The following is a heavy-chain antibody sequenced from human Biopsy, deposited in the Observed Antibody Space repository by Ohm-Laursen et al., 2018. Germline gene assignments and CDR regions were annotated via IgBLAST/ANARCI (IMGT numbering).Heavy chain of an antibody. J-gene: IGHJ5*01. V-gene: IGHV4-31*03. Sequence: SQTLSLTCSVSGGSMSSGAYNWNWVRQHPGKGLEWIGHVFDSGSTYYSPSLEGRLTISIDTPKNQFSLKLTSVTAADTAVYYCARTPLWDGGGYDSPHFDSWGQGTLVTVSS. CDR2: VFDSGST. CDR1: GGSMSSGAYN. D-gene: IGHD3-22*01. CDR3: ARTPLWDGGGYDSPHFDS.